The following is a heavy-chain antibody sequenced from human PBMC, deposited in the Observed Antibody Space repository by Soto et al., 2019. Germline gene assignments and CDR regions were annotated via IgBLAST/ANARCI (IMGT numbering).Heavy chain of an antibody. D-gene: IGHD3-16*01. CDR1: GYTLTELS. CDR3: ATDRRIMITFGGVMTLGHDAIDS. J-gene: IGHJ3*02. V-gene: IGHV1-24*01. CDR2: FDPEDGET. Sequence: ASVKVSCKVSGYTLTELSMHWVRQAPGKGLEWMGGFDPEDGETIYAQKFQGGVTMTEDTSTDTAYMELSSLRSEDTAVYYCATDRRIMITFGGVMTLGHDAIDSWGQGTMVTVSS.